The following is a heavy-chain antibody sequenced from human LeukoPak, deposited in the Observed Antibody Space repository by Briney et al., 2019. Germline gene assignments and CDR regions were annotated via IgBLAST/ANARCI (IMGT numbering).Heavy chain of an antibody. Sequence: LSLTCTVSGGSISSGDYYWSWIRQPPGKGLEWIGYIYYSGSTYYNPSLKSRVTISVDTSKNQFSLKLSSVTAADTAVYYCARVVGRIVWFDPWGQGTLVTVSS. CDR1: GGSISSGDYY. CDR3: ARVVGRIVWFDP. V-gene: IGHV4-30-4*08. CDR2: IYYSGST. J-gene: IGHJ5*02. D-gene: IGHD1-26*01.